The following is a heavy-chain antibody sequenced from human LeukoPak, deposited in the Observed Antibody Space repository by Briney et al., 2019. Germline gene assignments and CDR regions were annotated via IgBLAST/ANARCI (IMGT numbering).Heavy chain of an antibody. Sequence: GGSLRLSCAASGFTFSSYAMHWVRQAPGKGLEWVAVISYDGSNKYYADSVKGRFTISRDNSKNTLYLQMNSLRAEDTAVYCCARAGIQLWTNYFDYWGQGTLVTVSS. D-gene: IGHD5-18*01. CDR2: ISYDGSNK. CDR3: ARAGIQLWTNYFDY. J-gene: IGHJ4*02. CDR1: GFTFSSYA. V-gene: IGHV3-30-3*01.